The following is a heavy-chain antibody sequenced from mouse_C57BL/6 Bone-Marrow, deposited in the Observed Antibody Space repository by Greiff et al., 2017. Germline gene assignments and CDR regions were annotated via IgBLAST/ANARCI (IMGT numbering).Heavy chain of an antibody. D-gene: IGHD2-3*01. CDR2: ISYDGSN. Sequence: ESGPGLVKPSQSLSLTCSVTGYSITSGYYWNWIRQFPGNKLEWMGYISYDGSNNYNPSLKNRISITRDTSKNHFFLKLNSVTTEDTATYYCASGYYVLPFDYWGQGTTLTVSS. CDR3: ASGYYVLPFDY. J-gene: IGHJ2*01. V-gene: IGHV3-6*01. CDR1: GYSITSGYY.